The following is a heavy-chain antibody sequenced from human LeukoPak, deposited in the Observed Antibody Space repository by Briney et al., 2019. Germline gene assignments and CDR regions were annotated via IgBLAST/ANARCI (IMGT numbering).Heavy chain of an antibody. CDR3: ARAEKFDYGGSMHFDY. V-gene: IGHV1-69*04. Sequence: SVKVSCKASGGTFSSYATSWVRQAPGQGLEWVGRIIPILGIANYAQKLQGRVTMTTDTSTSTAYMELRSLRSDDTAVYYCARAEKFDYGGSMHFDYWGQGTLVTVSS. J-gene: IGHJ4*02. D-gene: IGHD4-23*01. CDR1: GGTFSSYA. CDR2: IIPILGIA.